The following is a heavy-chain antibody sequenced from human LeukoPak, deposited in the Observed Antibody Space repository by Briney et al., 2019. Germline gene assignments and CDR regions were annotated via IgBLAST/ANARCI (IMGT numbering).Heavy chain of an antibody. CDR3: ARDSDYGGSFDI. J-gene: IGHJ3*02. V-gene: IGHV3-21*04. CDR2: ISSTSTYI. Sequence: GGSLRLSCAASGFTVSSNYMSWVRQAPGKGLEWVSSISSTSTYIYYGDSVKGRFTISRGNAKNSLYLQMHSLRAEDTAVYYCARDSDYGGSFDIWGQGTMVTISS. CDR1: GFTVSSNY. D-gene: IGHD4-23*01.